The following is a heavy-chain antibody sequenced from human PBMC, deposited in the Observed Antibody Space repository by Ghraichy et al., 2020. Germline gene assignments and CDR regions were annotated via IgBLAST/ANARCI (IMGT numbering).Heavy chain of an antibody. Sequence: SETLSLTCTVSGGSISSGGYYWSWIRQHPGKGLEWIGYIYYSGSTYYNPSLKSRVTISVDTSKNQFSLKLSSVTAADTAVYYCARESVVRGYGGNNDGPQFDYWGQGTLVTVSS. D-gene: IGHD4-23*01. CDR2: IYYSGST. V-gene: IGHV4-31*03. J-gene: IGHJ4*02. CDR1: GGSISSGGYY. CDR3: ARESVVRGYGGNNDGPQFDY.